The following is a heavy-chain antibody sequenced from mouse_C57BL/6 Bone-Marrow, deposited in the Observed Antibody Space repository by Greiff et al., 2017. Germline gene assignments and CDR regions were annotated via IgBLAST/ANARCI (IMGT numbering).Heavy chain of an antibody. CDR2: IYPGDGDT. D-gene: IGHD2-1*01. CDR1: GYAFSSYW. CDR3: AREGGNYNFDY. J-gene: IGHJ2*01. Sequence: VQLQESGAELVKPGASVKISCKASGYAFSSYWMNWVKQRPGKGLEWIGQIYPGDGDTNYNGKFKGKATLTADKSSSTAYMQLSSLTSEDSAVYFCAREGGNYNFDYWGQGTTLTVSS. V-gene: IGHV1-80*01.